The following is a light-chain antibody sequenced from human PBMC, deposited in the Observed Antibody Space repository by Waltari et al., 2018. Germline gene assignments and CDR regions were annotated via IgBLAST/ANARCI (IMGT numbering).Light chain of an antibody. V-gene: IGKV3-20*01. CDR2: GAS. J-gene: IGKJ1*01. Sequence: EIVLTQSPGILSFVHGERATLSCRASQSVSRALAWFQQKPGQAPRLLIYGASNRATGIPDRFSGGGSGTDFSLTISRLEPEDFAVYYCQHYVRLPATFGQGTKVEIK. CDR3: QHYVRLPAT. CDR1: QSVSRA.